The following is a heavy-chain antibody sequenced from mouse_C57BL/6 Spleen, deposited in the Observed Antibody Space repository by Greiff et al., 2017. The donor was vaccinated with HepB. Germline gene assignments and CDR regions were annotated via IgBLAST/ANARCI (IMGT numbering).Heavy chain of an antibody. CDR2: IYPGDGDT. D-gene: IGHD4-1*01. CDR3: ALTGTRYFDV. V-gene: IGHV1-80*01. CDR1: GYAFSSYW. Sequence: QVQLKESGAELVKPGASVKISCKASGYAFSSYWMNWVKQRPGKGLEWIGQIYPGDGDTNYNGKFKGKATLTADKSSSTAYMQLSSLTSEDSAVYFCALTGTRYFDVWGTGTTVTVSS. J-gene: IGHJ1*03.